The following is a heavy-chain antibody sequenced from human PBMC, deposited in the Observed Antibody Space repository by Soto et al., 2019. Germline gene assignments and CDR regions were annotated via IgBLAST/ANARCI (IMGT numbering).Heavy chain of an antibody. CDR3: ARGEQYSGRIFDY. V-gene: IGHV6-1*01. CDR2: TYYRSKWYY. J-gene: IGHJ4*01. D-gene: IGHD1-26*01. Sequence: SQTLSLTCAITGDSVSSNSAGWSWVRQSPSRGLEWLGRTYYRSKWYYEYAVSVRGRITVNPDTSKNQYSLQLNSVTPEDTAVYFCARGEQYSGRIFDYWGQGTLVTVSS. CDR1: GDSVSSNSAG.